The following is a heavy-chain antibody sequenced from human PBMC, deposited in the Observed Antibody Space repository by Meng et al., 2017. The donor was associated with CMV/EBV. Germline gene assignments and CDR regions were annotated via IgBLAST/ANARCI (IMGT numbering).Heavy chain of an antibody. CDR3: AREWGSSTNWFDP. CDR1: GGTFSRYA. J-gene: IGHJ5*02. CDR2: IIPICGTA. V-gene: IGHV1-69*05. D-gene: IGHD6-13*01. Sequence: KASGGTFSRYAISWVRQATGQGLEWMGGIIPICGTANYAQKFQGRVTITTDESTSTAYMELSSLRSEDTAVYYCAREWGSSTNWFDPWGQGTLVTVSS.